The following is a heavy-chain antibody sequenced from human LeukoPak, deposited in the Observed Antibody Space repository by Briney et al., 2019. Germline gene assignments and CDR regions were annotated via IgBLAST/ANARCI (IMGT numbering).Heavy chain of an antibody. CDR2: INPSGGST. CDR1: GFTFTSYY. V-gene: IGHV1-46*01. Sequence: ASVKVSCKASGFTFTSYYMHWERQAPGQGLEWMGIINPSGGSTSYAQKFQGRVTMTRDTSTSTVYMELSILRSEDTAVYYCAREAAAGLKRGYYYYGMDVWGKGTTVTVSS. CDR3: AREAAAGLKRGYYYYGMDV. J-gene: IGHJ6*04. D-gene: IGHD6-13*01.